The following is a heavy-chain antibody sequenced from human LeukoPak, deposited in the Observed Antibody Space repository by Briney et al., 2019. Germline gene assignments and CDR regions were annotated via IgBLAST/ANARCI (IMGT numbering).Heavy chain of an antibody. V-gene: IGHV1-18*01. CDR3: AIGIVGATGWFDP. Sequence: ASVKVSCKASGYTYTSYGISWVRQAPGQGLEWVGWISAYNGNTNYAQKLQGRVTMTTDTSTSTAYMELRSLRSDDTAVYYCAIGIVGATGWFDPWGQGTLVNVSS. CDR1: GYTYTSYG. J-gene: IGHJ5*02. CDR2: ISAYNGNT. D-gene: IGHD1-26*01.